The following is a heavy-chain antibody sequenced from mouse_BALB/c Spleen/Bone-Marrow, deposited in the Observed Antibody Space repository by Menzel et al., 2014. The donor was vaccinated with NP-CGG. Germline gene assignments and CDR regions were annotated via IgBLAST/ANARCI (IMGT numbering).Heavy chain of an antibody. V-gene: IGHV5-9-2*01. CDR1: GFSFNSYG. D-gene: IGHD2-4*01. CDR3: ARHAYYDQTEVSFVY. CDR2: ISGGGSYT. Sequence: EVMLVESGGGSVKSGGSLKLSCAASGFSFNSYGMSWVRQTPEKRLEWVATISGGGSYTFYSDSVKGRFTISRDNAKNNLYLQLSSLRSEDTALYYCARHAYYDQTEVSFVYWGQGTLVTVSA. J-gene: IGHJ3*01.